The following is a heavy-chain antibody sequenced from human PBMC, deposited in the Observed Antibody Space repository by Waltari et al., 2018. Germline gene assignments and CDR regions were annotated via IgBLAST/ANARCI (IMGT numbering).Heavy chain of an antibody. J-gene: IGHJ5*02. CDR1: GGSISSYY. D-gene: IGHD6-25*01. Sequence: QVQLQESGPALVKPSETLSLTCTVSGGSISSYYWSWLRQPPGKGLEWIGYIYYSGSTNYKPSLKSRVTISVDTSKNQFSLKLSSVTAADTAVYYCARGLSGGDWFDPWGQGTLVTVSS. V-gene: IGHV4-59*01. CDR2: IYYSGST. CDR3: ARGLSGGDWFDP.